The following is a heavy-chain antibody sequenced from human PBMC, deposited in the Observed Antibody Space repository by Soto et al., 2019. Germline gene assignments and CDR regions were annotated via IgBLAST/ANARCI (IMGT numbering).Heavy chain of an antibody. CDR3: ARMSGYCSSTSCYTGGIFDY. CDR1: GGTFSSDA. CDR2: IIPIFGTA. D-gene: IGHD2-2*02. V-gene: IGHV1-69*13. J-gene: IGHJ4*02. Sequence: GASVEVSGKASGGTFSSDAISWVRQAPGQGLEWMRGIIPIFGTANYAQKFQGRVTITADESTSTAYMELSSLRSEDTAVYYCARMSGYCSSTSCYTGGIFDYWGQGTLVTVS.